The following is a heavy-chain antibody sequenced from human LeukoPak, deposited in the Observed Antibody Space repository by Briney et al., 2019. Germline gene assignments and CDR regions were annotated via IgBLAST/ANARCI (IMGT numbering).Heavy chain of an antibody. CDR3: ARAHIAAVIPDY. J-gene: IGHJ4*02. CDR2: IYSGGST. CDR1: GFTVSSNY. D-gene: IGHD6-13*01. Sequence: GGPLRLSCAASGFTVSSNYMSWVRQAPGKGLEWVSVIYSGGSTYYADSVKGRFTISRDNSKNTLYLQMNSLRAEDTAVYYCARAHIAAVIPDYWGQGPRVTVPS. V-gene: IGHV3-53*01.